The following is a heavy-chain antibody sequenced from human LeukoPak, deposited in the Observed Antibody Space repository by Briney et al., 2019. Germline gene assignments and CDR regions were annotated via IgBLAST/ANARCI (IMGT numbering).Heavy chain of an antibody. J-gene: IGHJ4*02. CDR1: AFTFNRNA. CDR2: IGGSGDKT. CDR3: LRRGDASSGWGDHDY. D-gene: IGHD6-19*01. V-gene: IGHV3-23*01. Sequence: GGSLRLSCAASAFTFNRNAISWVRQAQGKGLEWVSTIGGSGDKTFYADSVKGRFTISRDNCKDMLHLQMSSLTGEDTSLYYCLRRGDASSGWGDHDYWGQGALVTVSS.